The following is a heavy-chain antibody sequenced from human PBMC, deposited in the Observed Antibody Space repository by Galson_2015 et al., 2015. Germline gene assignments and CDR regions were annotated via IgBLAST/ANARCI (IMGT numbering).Heavy chain of an antibody. CDR2: TYYRSKWYN. J-gene: IGHJ3*02. D-gene: IGHD2-15*01. Sequence: CAISGDSVSSNSAAWNWIRQSPSRGLEWLGRTYYRSKWYNEYTVSVKSRITINPDTSKNQFSLQLNSVTPEDTAVYYCASSGKIGADAFDILGQGTMVTVSS. CDR1: GDSVSSNSAA. V-gene: IGHV6-1*01. CDR3: ASSGKIGADAFDI.